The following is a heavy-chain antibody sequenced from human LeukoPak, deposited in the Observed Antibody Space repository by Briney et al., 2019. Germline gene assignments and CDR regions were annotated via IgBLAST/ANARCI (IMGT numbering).Heavy chain of an antibody. CDR1: GFTFDDYA. D-gene: IGHD4-23*01. J-gene: IGHJ4*02. V-gene: IGHV3-9*01. CDR3: AKSGNNRFDY. Sequence: PGGSLRLSCAASGFTFDDYAMHWVRQAPGKGLEWVSGISWNSGSIGYADSVKGRFTISRDNAKNSLYLQMNSLRPEDTAVYYCAKSGNNRFDYWGQGTLVTVSS. CDR2: ISWNSGSI.